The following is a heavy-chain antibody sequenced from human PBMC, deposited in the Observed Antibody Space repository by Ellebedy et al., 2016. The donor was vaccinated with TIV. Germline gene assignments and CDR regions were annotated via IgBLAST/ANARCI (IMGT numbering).Heavy chain of an antibody. CDR2: IKQDGSEK. J-gene: IGHJ6*02. D-gene: IGHD2/OR15-2a*01. CDR1: GFTFKTYW. V-gene: IGHV3-7*02. Sequence: GESLKISCAASGFTFKTYWMSWVRQAPGKGLEWVANIKQDGSEKYYVDSVKGRFTISRDNAKNSLYLQMNSLRAEDTAVYYCASIDSAIYGYYYYYGMDVWGQGTTVTVSS. CDR3: ASIDSAIYGYYYYYGMDV.